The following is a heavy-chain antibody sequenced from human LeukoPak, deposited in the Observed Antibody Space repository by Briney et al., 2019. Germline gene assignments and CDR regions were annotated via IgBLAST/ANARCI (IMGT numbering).Heavy chain of an antibody. CDR3: ARDNYDMGGFSRWFAP. CDR1: GGSISSYY. Sequence: SETLSLTCTVSGGSISSYYWSWIRQPPGKGLEWIGYIYYSGSTNYNPSLKSRVTISVDTSKNQFSLKLSSVTAADTAVYYCARDNYDMGGFSRWFAPGAQGTLATFPS. CDR2: IYYSGST. J-gene: IGHJ5*02. D-gene: IGHD3-22*01. V-gene: IGHV4-59*01.